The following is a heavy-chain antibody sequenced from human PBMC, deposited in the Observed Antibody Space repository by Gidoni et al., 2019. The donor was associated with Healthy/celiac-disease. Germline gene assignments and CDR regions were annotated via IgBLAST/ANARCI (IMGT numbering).Heavy chain of an antibody. D-gene: IGHD3-10*01. J-gene: IGHJ6*02. Sequence: QVQLQESGPGLVKPSETLSLTCTVSGGSISSYYWCWIRQPPGKGLEWIGYIYYRGSTNYNPSLKSRVTISVDTSKNQFSLKLSAVTAADTAVYYCARSPLGGNYYYYGMDVWGQGTTVTVSS. CDR1: GGSISSYY. CDR3: ARSPLGGNYYYYGMDV. CDR2: IYYRGST. V-gene: IGHV4-59*01.